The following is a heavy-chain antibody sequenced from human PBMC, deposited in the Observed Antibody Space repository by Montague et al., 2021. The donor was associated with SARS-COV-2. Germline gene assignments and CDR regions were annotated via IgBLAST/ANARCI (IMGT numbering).Heavy chain of an antibody. J-gene: IGHJ5*02. V-gene: IGHV4-59*08. CDR3: ARLRRPIYCSGGSCYSYNWFDP. CDR2: IYYSGST. CDR1: GGSISSYY. D-gene: IGHD2-15*01. Sequence: SETLSLTCTVSGGSISSYYWSRIRQPPGKGLEWIGYIYYSGSTNYNPSLKSRVTISVDTSKNQFSLKLSSVTAADTAVYYCARLRRPIYCSGGSCYSYNWFDPWGQGTLVTVSS.